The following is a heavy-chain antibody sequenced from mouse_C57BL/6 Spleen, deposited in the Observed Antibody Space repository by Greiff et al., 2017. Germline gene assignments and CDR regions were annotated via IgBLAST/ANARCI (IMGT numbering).Heavy chain of an antibody. V-gene: IGHV1-52*01. D-gene: IGHD1-1*01. J-gene: IGHJ3*01. CDR2: IDPSDSET. CDR1: GYTFTSYW. CDR3: ASAADGSSPWFAY. Sequence: QVQLQQPGAELVRPGSSVKLSCKASGYTFTSYWMHWVKQRPIQGLEWIGNIDPSDSETHYNQKFKDKATLTVDKSSSTAYMQLSSLTSADSAVYYCASAADGSSPWFAYWGQGTLVTVSA.